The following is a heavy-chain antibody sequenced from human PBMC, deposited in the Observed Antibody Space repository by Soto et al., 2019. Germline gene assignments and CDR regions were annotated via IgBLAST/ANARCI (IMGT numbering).Heavy chain of an antibody. CDR1: GXXXXXXX. CDR3: XXSKXXGESFDY. CDR2: TYYTADT. Sequence: QVHLQESGPGLVKPSETLSLSCTVSGXXXXXXXXXXXRQPPGKGLEWIGYTYYTADTKYSPSLESRATISADPSXXXXXXXXXXXXXXXXXXXXXXXSKXXGESFDYWGQGALVTVSS. J-gene: IGHJ4*02. V-gene: IGHV4-59*01.